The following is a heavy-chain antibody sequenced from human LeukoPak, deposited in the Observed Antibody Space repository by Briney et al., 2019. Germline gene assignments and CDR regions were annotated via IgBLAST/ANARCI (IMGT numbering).Heavy chain of an antibody. CDR1: GFTFSSYA. Sequence: GGSLRLSCAASGFTFSSYAMSWVRQAPGKGLVWVSGIRGNGDSAYYADSVKGRFTISRDNSKNTLYLQMNSLRAEDTAVYYCAKTHTNCSSTSCYSNLDYWGQGTLVTVSS. V-gene: IGHV3-23*01. CDR2: IRGNGDSA. CDR3: AKTHTNCSSTSCYSNLDY. D-gene: IGHD2-2*01. J-gene: IGHJ4*02.